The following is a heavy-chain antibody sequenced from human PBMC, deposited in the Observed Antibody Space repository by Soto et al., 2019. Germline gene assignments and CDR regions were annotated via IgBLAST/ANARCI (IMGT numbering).Heavy chain of an antibody. CDR2: IYHSGST. CDR1: SGSISSSNW. Sequence: QVQLQESGPGLVKPSGTLSLTCAVSSGSISSSNWWSWVRQPPGKGLEWIGEIYHSGSTNYNPSLKSRVTISVDKSKNQFSLKLSSVTAADTAVYYCARVLRLLWFGELLNWFDPWGQGTLVTVSS. J-gene: IGHJ5*02. V-gene: IGHV4-4*02. D-gene: IGHD3-10*01. CDR3: ARVLRLLWFGELLNWFDP.